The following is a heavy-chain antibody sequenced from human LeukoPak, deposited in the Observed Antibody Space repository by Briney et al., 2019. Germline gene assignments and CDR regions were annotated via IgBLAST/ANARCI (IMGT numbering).Heavy chain of an antibody. V-gene: IGHV4-59*08. CDR1: GGSISSYY. CDR2: IYYSGST. CDR3: ARHRSSSWYSYGFDP. Sequence: PSETLSLTCTVSGGSISSYYWSWIRQPPGKGLEWIGYIYYSGSTNYNPSLKSRVTISVDTSKNQFSLKLSSVTAADTAVYYCARHRSSSWYSYGFDPWGQGALVTVSS. J-gene: IGHJ5*02. D-gene: IGHD6-13*01.